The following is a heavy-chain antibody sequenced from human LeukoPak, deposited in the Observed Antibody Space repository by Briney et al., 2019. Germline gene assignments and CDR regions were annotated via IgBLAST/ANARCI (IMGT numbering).Heavy chain of an antibody. D-gene: IGHD4-17*01. V-gene: IGHV3-33*01. CDR2: IWFDGSKR. Sequence: GGSLRLSCVASGFTFSRYGMQWIRQAPGKGLEGVAVIWFDGSKRYYADSVKGRFTISRDDSKNMLYLQMNSLRVEDTAIYYCARDPGVTTFYFDSWGQGALVTVSS. CDR3: ARDPGVTTFYFDS. CDR1: GFTFSRYG. J-gene: IGHJ4*02.